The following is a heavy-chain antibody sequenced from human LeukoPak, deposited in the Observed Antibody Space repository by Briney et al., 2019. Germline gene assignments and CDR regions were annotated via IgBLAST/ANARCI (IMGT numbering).Heavy chain of an antibody. V-gene: IGHV3-11*05. CDR3: ARDRYYASGSYNWFDP. CDR2: ISTSSSYT. D-gene: IGHD3-10*01. Sequence: GGSLRLSCAASGFTFSDYSMSWIRQAPGKGLEWVSYISTSSSYTNYADSVKGRFTISRDNAKNSLNLQMNSLRAEDTAVYYCARDRYYASGSYNWFDPWGQGTLVTVSS. CDR1: GFTFSDYS. J-gene: IGHJ5*02.